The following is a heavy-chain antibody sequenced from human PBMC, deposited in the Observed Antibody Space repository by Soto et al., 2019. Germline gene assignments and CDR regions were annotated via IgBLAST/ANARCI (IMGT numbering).Heavy chain of an antibody. CDR2: IYYSGST. J-gene: IGHJ6*02. CDR1: GGSISSSSYY. D-gene: IGHD5-18*01. V-gene: IGHV4-39*01. Sequence: SETLSLTCTVSGGSISSSSYYWGWIRQPPGKGLEWIGSIYYSGSTYYNPSLNSRVTISVDTSKNQFSLKLSSVTAADTAVYYCARNGGDTAMVATYSFFCGMDVWGQAPPVAV. CDR3: ARNGGDTAMVATYSFFCGMDV.